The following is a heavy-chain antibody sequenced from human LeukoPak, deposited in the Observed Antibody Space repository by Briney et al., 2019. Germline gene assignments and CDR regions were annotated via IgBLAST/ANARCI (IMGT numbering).Heavy chain of an antibody. CDR2: TYYRSKWYS. J-gene: IGHJ3*02. V-gene: IGHV6-1*01. D-gene: IGHD3-22*01. CDR1: GHSVSINSAA. Sequence: SQTLSLTCAISGHSVSINSAAWNRIRQSPSRGLEWLGRTYYRSKWYSDYAVSVKSRITINPDTSKNQFSLQLNSVTPEDTAVYYCAREGKDYDSSGYYLDAFDIWGQGTLVTVSS. CDR3: AREGKDYDSSGYYLDAFDI.